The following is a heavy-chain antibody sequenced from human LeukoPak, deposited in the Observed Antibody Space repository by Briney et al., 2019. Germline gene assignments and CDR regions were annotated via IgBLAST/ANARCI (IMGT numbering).Heavy chain of an antibody. D-gene: IGHD6-13*01. Sequence: SETLSLPCTVSGGSISSSSYYWGWIRQPPGKGLEWIGSIYYSGSTYYNPSLKSRVTISVDTSKNQFSPKLSSVTAADTAVYYCARLAIAAAYWGQGTLVTVSS. CDR2: IYYSGST. CDR1: GGSISSSSYY. V-gene: IGHV4-39*01. CDR3: ARLAIAAAY. J-gene: IGHJ4*02.